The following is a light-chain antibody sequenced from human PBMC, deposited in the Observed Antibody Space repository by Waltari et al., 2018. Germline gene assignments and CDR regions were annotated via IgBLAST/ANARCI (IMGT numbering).Light chain of an antibody. J-gene: IGKJ1*01. CDR1: QTIGSN. V-gene: IGKV3-15*01. CDR3: QQYNRWPPGT. CDR2: HAS. Sequence: TVVTQSPVTLSVSPGERATLSCRTSQTIGSNLAWYQQRPGQAPRLLIYHASTRATGIPARFSGSGSETEFTLTISSLQSEDLAVYYCQQYNRWPPGTFGQGTKVEV.